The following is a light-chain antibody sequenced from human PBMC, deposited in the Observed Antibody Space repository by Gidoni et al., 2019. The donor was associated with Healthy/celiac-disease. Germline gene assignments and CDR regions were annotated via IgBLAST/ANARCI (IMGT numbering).Light chain of an antibody. Sequence: GQSVTISCTGTSSDVGGYNYVSWYQQHPGKASKLMIYDVSKRPSGVPDRFSGSKSGNTASLTISGLQAEDEADYYCCSYAGSYTYVVFGGGTKLTVL. CDR2: DVS. J-gene: IGLJ2*01. CDR1: SSDVGGYNY. V-gene: IGLV2-11*01. CDR3: CSYAGSYTYVV.